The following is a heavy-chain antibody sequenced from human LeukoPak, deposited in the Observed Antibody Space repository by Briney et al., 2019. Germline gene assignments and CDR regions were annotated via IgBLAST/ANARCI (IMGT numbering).Heavy chain of an antibody. CDR1: GGSISSSSYY. CDR2: IYYSGST. V-gene: IGHV4-39*01. J-gene: IGHJ6*03. Sequence: SETLSLTCTVSGGSISSSSYYWGWIRQPPGKGLEWIGSIYYSGSTYYNPSLKRRVTISVDTSKNQFSLKLSSVTAADTAVYYCARKEWNYYMDVWGKGTTVTVSS. D-gene: IGHD1-1*01. CDR3: ARKEWNYYMDV.